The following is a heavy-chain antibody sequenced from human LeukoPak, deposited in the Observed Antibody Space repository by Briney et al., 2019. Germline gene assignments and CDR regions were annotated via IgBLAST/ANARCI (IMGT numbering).Heavy chain of an antibody. V-gene: IGHV3-7*01. D-gene: IGHD6-6*01. CDR3: AREGRDAARRRWVCDH. CDR2: INADGSEK. CDR1: GFVFNTYW. Sequence: PGGSLRLSCAASGFVFNTYWMRWVRQAPGKGLEWVANINADGSEKNYVDSVKGRFTISRDNTRNFVYLQMNSLRVEDTATYYCAREGRDAARRRWVCDHWGQGILVTVSS. J-gene: IGHJ4*02.